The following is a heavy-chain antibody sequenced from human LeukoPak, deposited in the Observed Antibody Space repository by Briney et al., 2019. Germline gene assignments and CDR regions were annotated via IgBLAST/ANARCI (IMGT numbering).Heavy chain of an antibody. CDR3: ARQRFSGSYFLNY. D-gene: IGHD1-26*01. CDR1: GYSISSGYY. V-gene: IGHV4-38-2*01. CDR2: IYHSGST. Sequence: SETLSLTCAVSGYSISSGYYWGWTRQPPGKGLEWIGSIYHSGSTYYNPSLKSRVTISVDTSKNQFSLKLSSVTAADTAVYYCARQRFSGSYFLNYWGQGTLVTVSS. J-gene: IGHJ4*02.